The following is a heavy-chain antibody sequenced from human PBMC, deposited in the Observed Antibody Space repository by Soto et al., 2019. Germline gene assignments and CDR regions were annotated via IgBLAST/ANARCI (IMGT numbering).Heavy chain of an antibody. V-gene: IGHV3-49*03. CDR1: GFTFGDYA. J-gene: IGHJ4*02. CDR2: IRSKAYGGTT. CDR3: TSLTIFGVEEPYYFDY. Sequence: GGCLRLSCTASGFTFGDYAMSWFRQAPGKGLEWVGFIRSKAYGGTTEYAASVKGRFTISRDDSKSIAYLQMNSLKTEDTAVYYCTSLTIFGVEEPYYFDYWGQGTLVTVSS. D-gene: IGHD3-3*01.